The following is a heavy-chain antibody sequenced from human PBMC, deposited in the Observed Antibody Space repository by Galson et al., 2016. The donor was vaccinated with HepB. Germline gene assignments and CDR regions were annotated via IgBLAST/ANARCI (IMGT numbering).Heavy chain of an antibody. D-gene: IGHD3-10*01. V-gene: IGHV1-3*01. Sequence: SVKVSCKASGYTFNKYGLHWVRQAPGQRLEWMGWINAGNGNTKYSQNFQGRVAITRDTSAGTAYMELSSLRSEDTAVYYCARDRHWFRGFYNWFDPWGQGTLVTVSS. CDR2: INAGNGNT. J-gene: IGHJ5*02. CDR1: GYTFNKYG. CDR3: ARDRHWFRGFYNWFDP.